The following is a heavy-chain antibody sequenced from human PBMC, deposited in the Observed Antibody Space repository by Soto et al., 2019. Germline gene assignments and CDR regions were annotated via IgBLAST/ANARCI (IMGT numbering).Heavy chain of an antibody. CDR3: ARDQNGSGNYYTRYFDY. V-gene: IGHV1-18*01. CDR1: GYTFTNYG. D-gene: IGHD3-10*01. Sequence: GASVKVSCKASGYTFTNYGISWVRQAPGQGLEWMGWISAYNGNTNYAQMLQGRVTMTTDTSTSTAYMELRSLRSDDTAVYYCARDQNGSGNYYTRYFDYWGQGTLVTAPQ. CDR2: ISAYNGNT. J-gene: IGHJ4*02.